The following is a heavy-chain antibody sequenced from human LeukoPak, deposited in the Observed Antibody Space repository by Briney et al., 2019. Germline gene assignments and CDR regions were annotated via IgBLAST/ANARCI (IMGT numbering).Heavy chain of an antibody. Sequence: SETLSLTCAVYGGSFSGYYWSWIRQPPGKGLEWIGEINHSGSTNYNPSLKSRVTISVGTSKNQFSLKLSSVTAADTAVYYCARGGGSSSWPNWFDPWGQGTLVTVSP. CDR1: GGSFSGYY. J-gene: IGHJ5*02. CDR3: ARGGGSSSWPNWFDP. V-gene: IGHV4-34*01. CDR2: INHSGST. D-gene: IGHD6-13*01.